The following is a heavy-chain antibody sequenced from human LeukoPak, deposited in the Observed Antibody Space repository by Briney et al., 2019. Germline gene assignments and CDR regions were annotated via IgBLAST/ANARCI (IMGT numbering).Heavy chain of an antibody. CDR1: GFTFSSYS. J-gene: IGHJ4*02. V-gene: IGHV3-21*01. CDR3: ARDYFGDYGPFDS. CDR2: ISSSSSYI. D-gene: IGHD4-17*01. Sequence: GGSLRLSCAASGFTFSSYSMNWVRQAPGTGLEWVSSISSSSSYIYYADSMKGRFTISGDNAKNSLYLQMNSLRAEDTAVYYCARDYFGDYGPFDSWGQGTLVTVSS.